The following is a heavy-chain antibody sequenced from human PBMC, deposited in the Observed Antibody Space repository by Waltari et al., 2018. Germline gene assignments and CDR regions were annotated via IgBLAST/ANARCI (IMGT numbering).Heavy chain of an antibody. CDR2: IIPIFGTA. J-gene: IGHJ5*02. D-gene: IGHD3-22*01. CDR3: ARDHYDSSVASLFDP. CDR1: GGTFSSYA. V-gene: IGHV1-69*08. Sequence: QVQLVQSGAEVKKPGSSVKVSCKASGGTFSSYAISWVRQAPGQGLEWMGRIIPIFGTANHAQKFQGRDTMTADKSTSTAYMELSSLRSEDTAVYYCARDHYDSSVASLFDPWGQGTLVTVSS.